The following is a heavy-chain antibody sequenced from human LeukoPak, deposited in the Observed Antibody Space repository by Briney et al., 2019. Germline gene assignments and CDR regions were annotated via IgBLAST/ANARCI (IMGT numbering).Heavy chain of an antibody. Sequence: GGSLTLSCAAAGFTFSSYWMHWVRQAQGKGLVWVSPINSDGSSTSYADSVKGRFTISRDKAKNTLYLQMNRLRAEGTAGYYCARDGPPYDSSGYRHYYFDYWGQGTLVTVSS. CDR2: INSDGSST. J-gene: IGHJ4*02. CDR3: ARDGPPYDSSGYRHYYFDY. CDR1: GFTFSSYW. D-gene: IGHD3-22*01. V-gene: IGHV3-74*01.